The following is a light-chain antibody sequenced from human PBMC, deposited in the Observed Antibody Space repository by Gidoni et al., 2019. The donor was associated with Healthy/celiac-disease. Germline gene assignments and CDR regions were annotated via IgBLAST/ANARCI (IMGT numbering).Light chain of an antibody. CDR1: QSVSSN. CDR2: GAS. CDR3: QQYNNWPPLT. V-gene: IGKV3-15*01. J-gene: IGKJ4*01. Sequence: EIVMTQSTATLSVSPGERATLSCRASQSVSSNLAWYQQKPGPAPRLLIYGASTRATGIPARFSGSGSGTEFTLTISSLKSEDFAVYYCQQYNNWPPLTFGGGTKVEIK.